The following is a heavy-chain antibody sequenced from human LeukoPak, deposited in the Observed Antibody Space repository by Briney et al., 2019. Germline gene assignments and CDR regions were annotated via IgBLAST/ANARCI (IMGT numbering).Heavy chain of an antibody. D-gene: IGHD5-18*01. CDR1: GFTFSSYA. CDR2: INSDGSST. V-gene: IGHV3-74*01. Sequence: PGGSLRLSCAVSGFTFSSYAMSWVRQAPGKGLVWVSRINSDGSSTSYADSVKGRFTISRDNAKNTLYLQMNSLRAEDTAVYYCARKAGGYSYGPLDYWGQGTLVTVSS. CDR3: ARKAGGYSYGPLDY. J-gene: IGHJ4*02.